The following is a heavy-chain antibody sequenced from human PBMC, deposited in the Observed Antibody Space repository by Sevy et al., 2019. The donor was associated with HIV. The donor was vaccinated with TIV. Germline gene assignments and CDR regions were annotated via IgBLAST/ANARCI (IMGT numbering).Heavy chain of an antibody. Sequence: ASVKVSCKASGYTFTNYHITWVRQAPGQGLEWMGRITPNNGDTNYAQRLQGRVTMTTDTSTSTVYMELRSQRSDDTAVYYCARAPSGSQGPGQYFHHWGQGTLVTVSS. V-gene: IGHV1-18*01. CDR1: GYTFTNYH. CDR3: ARAPSGSQGPGQYFHH. CDR2: ITPNNGDT. D-gene: IGHD1-26*01. J-gene: IGHJ1*01.